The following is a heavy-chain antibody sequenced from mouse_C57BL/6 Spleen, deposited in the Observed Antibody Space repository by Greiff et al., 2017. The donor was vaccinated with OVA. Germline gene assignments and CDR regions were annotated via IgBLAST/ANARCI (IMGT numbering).Heavy chain of an antibody. V-gene: IGHV1-80*01. J-gene: IGHJ2*01. Sequence: QVQLKQSGAELVKPGDSVKISCKVSGYAFSSYGMNWVKQRPGKGLEWIGEIYPGDGDTNYNGKFKGKSTLTADKSSSTAYMHLSSLTSEDSAVYFCARKETIVSFYYWGQGTTLTVSS. CDR2: IYPGDGDT. CDR3: ARKETIVSFYY. D-gene: IGHD2-5*01. CDR1: GYAFSSYG.